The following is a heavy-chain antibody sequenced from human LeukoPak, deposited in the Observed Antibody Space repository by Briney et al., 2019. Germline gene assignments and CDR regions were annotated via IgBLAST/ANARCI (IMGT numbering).Heavy chain of an antibody. CDR2: LYSGGST. D-gene: IGHD2-2*01. J-gene: IGHJ3*02. CDR3: AREIVVVPRAFDI. Sequence: GGSLRLSCAASGFTVSSNYISWVRQAPGKGLEWVSVLYSGGSTYYADSVKGRFTISRDNSKNTLYLQMNSLRVEDTAVYYCAREIVVVPRAFDIWGQGKMVTVSS. CDR1: GFTVSSNY. V-gene: IGHV3-66*01.